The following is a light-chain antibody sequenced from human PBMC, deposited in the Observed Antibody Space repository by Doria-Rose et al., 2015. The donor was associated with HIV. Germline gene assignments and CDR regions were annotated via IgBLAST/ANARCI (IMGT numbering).Light chain of an antibody. V-gene: IGKV3-20*01. Sequence: EIVLTQSPGTLSLSPGERATLSCRASQSFSSTYLAWYQQKPGQAPSLLIYDGSTRATGIPDRFSACGSGTDFTLTINRLEPEDFALYYCHRYGTSWTFGQGTKVEI. J-gene: IGKJ1*01. CDR3: HRYGTSWT. CDR1: QSFSSTY. CDR2: DGS.